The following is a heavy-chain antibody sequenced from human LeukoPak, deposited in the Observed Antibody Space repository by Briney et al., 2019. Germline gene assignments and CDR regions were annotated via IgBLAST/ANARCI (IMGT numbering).Heavy chain of an antibody. J-gene: IGHJ4*02. CDR1: EFTFSGYS. V-gene: IGHV3-48*02. Sequence: QAGGSLRLSCAASEFTFSGYSVNWVRQAPGKGLEWVSYISSSSSTIYYADSVKGRFTISRDNAKNSLYLQMNSLRDEDTAVYYCARGRSGTSDYWGQGTLVTVSS. CDR2: ISSSSSTI. CDR3: ARGRSGTSDY. D-gene: IGHD6-13*01.